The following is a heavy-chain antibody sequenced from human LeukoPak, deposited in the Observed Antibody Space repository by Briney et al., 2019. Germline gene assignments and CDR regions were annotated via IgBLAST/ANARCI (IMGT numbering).Heavy chain of an antibody. CDR2: IYYSGST. V-gene: IGHV4-59*01. D-gene: IGHD6-13*01. J-gene: IGHJ4*02. CDR1: AGSISSYY. CDR3: ARGVMSAAGLPSFFDY. Sequence: SETLSLTCTVSAGSISSYYWSWIRQPPGKGLEWIGYIYYSGSTNYNPSLKSRVTISVDTSKNQFSLKLSSVTAADTAVYYCARGVMSAAGLPSFFDYWGQGTLVTVSS.